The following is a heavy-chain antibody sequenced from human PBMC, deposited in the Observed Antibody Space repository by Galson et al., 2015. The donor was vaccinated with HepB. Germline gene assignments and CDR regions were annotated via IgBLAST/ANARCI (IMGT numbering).Heavy chain of an antibody. CDR3: ARVFRSPTYDFWSGYSYYFDY. D-gene: IGHD3-3*01. J-gene: IGHJ4*02. Sequence: SLRLSCAASGFTFSSYGMHWVRQAPGKGLEWVSYISSSSSTIYYADSVKGRFTISRDNAKNSLYLQMNSLRAEDTAVYYCARVFRSPTYDFWSGYSYYFDYWGQGTLVTVSS. CDR2: ISSSSSTI. CDR1: GFTFSSYG. V-gene: IGHV3-48*01.